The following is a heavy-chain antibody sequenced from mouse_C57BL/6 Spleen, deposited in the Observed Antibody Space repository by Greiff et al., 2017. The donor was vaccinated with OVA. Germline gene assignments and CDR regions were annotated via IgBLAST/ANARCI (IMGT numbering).Heavy chain of an antibody. V-gene: IGHV5-17*01. CDR1: GFTFSDYG. D-gene: IGHD1-1*01. Sequence: EVKVEESGGGLVKPGGSLKLSCAASGFTFSDYGMHWVRQAPEKGLEWVAYISSGSSTIYYADTVKGRFTISRDNAKNTLFLQMTSLRSEDTAMYYCARSILRFYYAMDYWGQGTSVTVSS. CDR2: ISSGSSTI. J-gene: IGHJ4*01. CDR3: ARSILRFYYAMDY.